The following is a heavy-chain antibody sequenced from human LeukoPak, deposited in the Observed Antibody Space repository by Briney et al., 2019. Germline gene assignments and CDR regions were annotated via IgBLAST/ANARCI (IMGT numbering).Heavy chain of an antibody. CDR3: ARARERGWQRVAGY. D-gene: IGHD1-1*01. V-gene: IGHV1-8*01. J-gene: IGHJ4*02. Sequence: ASVKVSCKASGYTFTSYDINWVRQATGQGLEWMGWMNPISGNTGYAQKFQGRVTMTRYTAISTAYMELSSLRSEDTAVYYCARARERGWQRVAGYWGEGTLVTVSS. CDR1: GYTFTSYD. CDR2: MNPISGNT.